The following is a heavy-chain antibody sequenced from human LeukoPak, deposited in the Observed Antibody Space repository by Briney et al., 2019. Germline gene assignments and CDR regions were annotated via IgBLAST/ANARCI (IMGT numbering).Heavy chain of an antibody. V-gene: IGHV4-38-2*01. Sequence: GSLRLSCAASGFTFDDYGMSWIRQPPGKGLEWIGSIYYSGSTYYNPSLKSRVTISVDTSKRQFSLSLTSVTAADTAVYYCARTTYDRPRVANDWSRGTLVTVSS. CDR1: GFTFDDYG. CDR2: IYYSGST. CDR3: ARTTYDRPRVAND. J-gene: IGHJ4*02. D-gene: IGHD3-3*01.